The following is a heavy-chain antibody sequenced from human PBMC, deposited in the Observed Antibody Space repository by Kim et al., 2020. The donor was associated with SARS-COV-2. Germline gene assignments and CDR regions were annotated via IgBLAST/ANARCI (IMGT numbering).Heavy chain of an antibody. CDR3: ARGAYGDVAFDY. J-gene: IGHJ4*02. V-gene: IGHV1-18*01. Sequence: YAPKDQGRVTMTTDTSTNTAYMELWSLRSDDTAMYYCARGAYGDVAFDYWGQGTLVTVSS. D-gene: IGHD4-17*01.